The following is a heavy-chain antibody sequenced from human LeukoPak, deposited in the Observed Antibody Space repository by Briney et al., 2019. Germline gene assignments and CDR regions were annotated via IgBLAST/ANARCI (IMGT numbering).Heavy chain of an antibody. D-gene: IGHD1-26*01. CDR2: IYYSGST. CDR3: ARLSKVGATEYLDY. CDR1: GGSISSYY. Sequence: SETLSLTCTVSGGSISSYYWSWIRQPPGKGLEWIGYIYYSGSTNYNPSLKSRVTISVDTSKNQFSLKLSSVTAADTAVYYCARLSKVGATEYLDYWGQGTLVTVSS. J-gene: IGHJ4*02. V-gene: IGHV4-59*08.